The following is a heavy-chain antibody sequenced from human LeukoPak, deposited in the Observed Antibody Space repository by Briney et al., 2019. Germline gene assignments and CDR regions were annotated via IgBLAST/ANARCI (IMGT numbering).Heavy chain of an antibody. CDR3: ARDSWLDV. CDR1: GFTFSSYS. D-gene: IGHD3-9*01. V-gene: IGHV3-48*01. CDR2: IWDSGTPI. Sequence: GGSLRLSCAASGFTFSSYSMTWVRQAPGMGLEWISYIWDSGTPIYYADSVKGRFTISRDNANNLVYLQMNSVRAEDTAVYYCARDSWLDVWGQGAMVTVSS. J-gene: IGHJ3*01.